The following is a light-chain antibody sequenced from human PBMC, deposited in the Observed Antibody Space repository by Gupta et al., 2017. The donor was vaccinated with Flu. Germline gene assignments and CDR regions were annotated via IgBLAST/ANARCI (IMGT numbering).Light chain of an antibody. J-gene: IGKJ1*01. CDR2: GAS. CDR1: QSVSSSY. CDR3: QQFDNSRWT. Sequence: EIVLTQSPGTLSLSPGERATLSCRASQSVSSSYLAWYQQKPGQAPRLLVYGASSRATGIPDRFSGSGSGTDFTLIISRLEPEDFAVYYCQQFDNSRWTFGQGTRVEIK. V-gene: IGKV3-20*01.